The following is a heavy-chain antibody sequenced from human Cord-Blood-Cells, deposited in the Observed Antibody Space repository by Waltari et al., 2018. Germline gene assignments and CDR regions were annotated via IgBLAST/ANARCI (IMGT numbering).Heavy chain of an antibody. J-gene: IGHJ4*02. CDR2: ISWNSGSI. V-gene: IGHV3-9*01. D-gene: IGHD6-19*01. CDR1: GFTFDDYA. CDR3: AKGRSGSGWPY. Sequence: EVQLVESGGGLVQPGRSLRLSCAASGFTFDDYAMHWVRQAPGKGLEWVSGISWNSGSIGYADSVKGRFTISRDNAKNSLYLQMNSLRAEDTALYYCAKGRSGSGWPYWGQGTLVTVSS.